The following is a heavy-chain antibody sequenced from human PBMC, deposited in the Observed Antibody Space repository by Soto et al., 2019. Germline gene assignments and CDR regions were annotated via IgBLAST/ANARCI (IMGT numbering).Heavy chain of an antibody. CDR3: ARLGQGGSYLLGKMGFDY. V-gene: IGHV3-21*01. CDR2: ISSSSSYI. Sequence: EVQLVESGGGLVKPGGSLRLSCAASGFTFSSYSMNWVRQAPGKGLEWVSSISSSSSYIYYADSVKGRFTISRDNAKNSLYLQMNSLRAEDTAVYYCARLGQGGSYLLGKMGFDYWGQGTLVTVSS. J-gene: IGHJ4*02. CDR1: GFTFSSYS. D-gene: IGHD1-26*01.